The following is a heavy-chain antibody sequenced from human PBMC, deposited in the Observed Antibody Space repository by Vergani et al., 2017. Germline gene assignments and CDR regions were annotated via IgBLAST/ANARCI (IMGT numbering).Heavy chain of an antibody. CDR2: IYTSGST. CDR3: ARAANYDILTGYSYNWFDP. CDR1: GGSISSGSYY. J-gene: IGHJ5*02. V-gene: IGHV4-61*02. Sequence: QVQLQESGPGLVKPSQTLSLTCTVSGGSISSGSYYWSWIRQPAGKGLEWIGRIYTSGSTNYNPSLKSRVTISVDTSKNQFSLKLSSVTAADTAVYYCARAANYDILTGYSYNWFDPWGQGTLVTVSS. D-gene: IGHD3-9*01.